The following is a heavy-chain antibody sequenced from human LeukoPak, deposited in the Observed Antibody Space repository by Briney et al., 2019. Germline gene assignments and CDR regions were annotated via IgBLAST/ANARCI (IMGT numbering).Heavy chain of an antibody. J-gene: IGHJ5*02. CDR1: GFTFSSYS. V-gene: IGHV3-48*04. Sequence: GGSLRLSCAASGFTFSSYSMNWVRKAPGKGLEWVSYISGGSSTIYYADSVKGRFTISRDDARNSLYLQMYSLRAEDTAVYFCARDYDGEVAVPANWFAPWGQGTLVTVSS. D-gene: IGHD2-15*01. CDR3: ARDYDGEVAVPANWFAP. CDR2: ISGGSSTI.